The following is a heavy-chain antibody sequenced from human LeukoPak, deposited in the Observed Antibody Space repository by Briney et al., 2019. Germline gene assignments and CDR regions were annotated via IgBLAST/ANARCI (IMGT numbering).Heavy chain of an antibody. CDR3: ARDRNEYYYDSSGYSYYFDY. V-gene: IGHV3-11*04. Sequence: PGGSLRLSCAASGFTFSDYYMSWIRQAPGKGLEWVSYISSSGSTIYYADSVKGRFTISRDNSKNTLYLQMNSLRAEDTAVYYCARDRNEYYYDSSGYSYYFDYWGQGTLVTVSS. CDR2: ISSSGSTI. J-gene: IGHJ4*02. CDR1: GFTFSDYY. D-gene: IGHD3-22*01.